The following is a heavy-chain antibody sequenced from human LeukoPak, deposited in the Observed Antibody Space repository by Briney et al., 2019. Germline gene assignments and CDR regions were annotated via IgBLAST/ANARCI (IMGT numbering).Heavy chain of an antibody. CDR3: ARCIAARQWNWFDP. CDR2: INHSGST. Sequence: SETPSLTCAVYGGSFSGYYWSWLRQPPGKGLEWIGEINHSGSTNYNPSLKSRVTISVDTSKNQFSLKLSSVTAADTAVYYCARCIAARQWNWFDPWGQGTLVTVSS. V-gene: IGHV4-34*01. CDR1: GGSFSGYY. D-gene: IGHD6-6*01. J-gene: IGHJ5*02.